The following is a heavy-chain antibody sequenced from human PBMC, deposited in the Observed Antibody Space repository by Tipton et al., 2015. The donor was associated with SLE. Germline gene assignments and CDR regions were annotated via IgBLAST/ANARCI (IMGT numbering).Heavy chain of an antibody. CDR1: GFTFSSYA. CDR2: ISYDGSNK. J-gene: IGHJ4*02. Sequence: SLRLSCAASGFTFSSYAMHWVRQAPGKGLEWVALISYDGSNKYYADSVKGRFTISRDNAKNSLYLQMNSLRAEDTAVYYCASGVVPASFDYWGQGTLVTVSS. D-gene: IGHD2-2*01. V-gene: IGHV3-30-3*01. CDR3: ASGVVPASFDY.